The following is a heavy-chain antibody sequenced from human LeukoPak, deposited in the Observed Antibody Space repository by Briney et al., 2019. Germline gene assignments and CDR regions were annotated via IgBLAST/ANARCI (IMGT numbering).Heavy chain of an antibody. CDR2: ISYDGSNK. Sequence: PGGSLRLSCAASGFTFSSYAMHWVRQAPGKELEWVAVISYDGSNKYYADSVKGRFTISRDNSKNTLYLQMNSLRAEDTAVYYCARAPYCGGDCYVGFDYWGQGTLVTVSS. D-gene: IGHD2-21*02. J-gene: IGHJ4*02. CDR3: ARAPYCGGDCYVGFDY. CDR1: GFTFSSYA. V-gene: IGHV3-30-3*01.